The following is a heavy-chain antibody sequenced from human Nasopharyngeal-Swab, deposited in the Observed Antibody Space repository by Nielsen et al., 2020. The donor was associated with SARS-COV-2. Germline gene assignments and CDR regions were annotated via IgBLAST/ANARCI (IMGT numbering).Heavy chain of an antibody. J-gene: IGHJ3*02. V-gene: IGHV3-21*01. CDR3: TRDGSWATGGAFDI. CDR1: GFTFTSYP. Sequence: GGSLRLSCAASGFTFTSYPMNWVRQAPGKGLEWVSSISSSGTAISYTDSVKGRFTISRDSAKKSLYLQMNSLGAEDTAVYYCTRDGSWATGGAFDIWGQGTMVTVSS. D-gene: IGHD3-10*01. CDR2: ISSSGTAI.